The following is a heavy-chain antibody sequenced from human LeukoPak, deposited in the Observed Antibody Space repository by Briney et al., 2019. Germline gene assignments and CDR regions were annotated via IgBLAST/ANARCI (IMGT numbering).Heavy chain of an antibody. Sequence: PSETLSLTCTVSGYSISSGYYWGWIRQPPGEGLEWLGYIYYSGSTNYNPSLKSRVTISVDTSKNQFSLKLSSVTAADTAAYYCARDSGSLPLWWYFDLWGRGTLVTVSS. CDR1: GYSISSGYY. J-gene: IGHJ2*01. CDR3: ARDSGSLPLWWYFDL. CDR2: IYYSGST. V-gene: IGHV4-61*01. D-gene: IGHD1-26*01.